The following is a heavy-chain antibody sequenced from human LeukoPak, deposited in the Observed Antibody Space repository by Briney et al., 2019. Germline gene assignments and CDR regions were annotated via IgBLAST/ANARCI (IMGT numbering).Heavy chain of an antibody. CDR1: VYTVTGYY. V-gene: IGHV1-2*02. D-gene: IGHD3-10*01. J-gene: IGHJ4*02. CDR3: ARDRGSGSYHDY. CDR2: INPNGGGT. Sequence: ASVNLSCKASVYTVTGYYIHWVRQSTGQRLGWMGWINPNGGGTNYAQKFQGRVTMTRDTSISTAYMELSRLRSDDTAVYDCARDRGSGSYHDYWGQGTLVTVSS.